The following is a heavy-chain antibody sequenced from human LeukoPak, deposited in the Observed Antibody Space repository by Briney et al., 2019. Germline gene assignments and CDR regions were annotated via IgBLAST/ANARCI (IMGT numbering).Heavy chain of an antibody. D-gene: IGHD3-3*01. CDR3: VRDNDFWSGYYSPTRGYFDC. J-gene: IGHJ4*02. CDR2: IRYDGSNE. Sequence: PGGSLRLSCAASGFTFSSHGMHWVRQAPGKGLEWVSFIRYDGSNEYYGDSVKGRFTISRDNSKNALYMQMNSLRGEDTAVYYCVRDNDFWSGYYSPTRGYFDCWGQGTLVTVSS. CDR1: GFTFSSHG. V-gene: IGHV3-30*02.